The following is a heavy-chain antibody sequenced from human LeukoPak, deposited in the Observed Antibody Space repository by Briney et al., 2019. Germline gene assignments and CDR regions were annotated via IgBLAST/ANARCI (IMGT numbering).Heavy chain of an antibody. Sequence: GGSLRLSCAASGFTFSSYGMSWGRQPPGKGPELVSAMSASGGSTNYADSVKGRFTISRDSSKNTLYLQMNSLRAEDTAVYYCAKDLIPRGYDDFYYFDYWGQGTLVTVSS. CDR3: AKDLIPRGYDDFYYFDY. V-gene: IGHV3-23*01. CDR1: GFTFSSYG. J-gene: IGHJ4*02. D-gene: IGHD5-12*01. CDR2: MSASGGST.